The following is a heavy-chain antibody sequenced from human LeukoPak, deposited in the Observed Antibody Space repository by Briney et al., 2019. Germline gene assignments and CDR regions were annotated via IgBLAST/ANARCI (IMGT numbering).Heavy chain of an antibody. CDR3: ARDKGDYDTSGSLFIF. CDR1: GFTFSRYW. D-gene: IGHD3-22*01. CDR2: IKQDGSET. J-gene: IGHJ4*02. V-gene: IGHV3-7*03. Sequence: GGSLRLSCAASGFTFSRYWMSWVRQAPRKGLEWVADIKQDGSETYYVDSMKGRFTISRDNAKNSPYLQMNSLRTEDTAVYYCARDKGDYDTSGSLFIFGGQGTLVTVSS.